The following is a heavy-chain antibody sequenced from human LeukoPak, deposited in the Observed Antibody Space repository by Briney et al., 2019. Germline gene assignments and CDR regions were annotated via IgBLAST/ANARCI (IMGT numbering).Heavy chain of an antibody. Sequence: KPSETLSLTCTVSGGSISSYYWSWIRQPPGKGLEWIGYIYTSGSTNYDPSLKSRVTISVDTSKNQFSLKLSSVTAADTAVYYCARGTERAYCGGDCYNFDYWGQGTLVTVSS. D-gene: IGHD2-21*02. J-gene: IGHJ4*02. CDR2: IYTSGST. V-gene: IGHV4-4*09. CDR3: ARGTERAYCGGDCYNFDY. CDR1: GGSISSYY.